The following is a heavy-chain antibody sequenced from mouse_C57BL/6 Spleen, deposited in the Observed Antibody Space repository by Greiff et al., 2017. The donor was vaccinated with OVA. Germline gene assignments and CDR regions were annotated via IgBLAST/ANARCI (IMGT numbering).Heavy chain of an antibody. Sequence: QVQLKESGPGLVQPSQSLSITCTVSGFSLTSYGVHWVRQSPGKGLEWLGVIWSGGSTDYNAAFISRLSISKDNSKSQVFFKMNSLQADDTAIYYCARIPTTVQYFDVWGTGTTVTVSS. J-gene: IGHJ1*03. CDR3: ARIPTTVQYFDV. CDR2: IWSGGST. D-gene: IGHD1-1*01. V-gene: IGHV2-2*01. CDR1: GFSLTSYG.